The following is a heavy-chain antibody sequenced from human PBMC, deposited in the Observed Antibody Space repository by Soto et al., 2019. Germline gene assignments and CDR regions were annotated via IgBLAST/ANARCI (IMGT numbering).Heavy chain of an antibody. CDR2: ISAYNGNT. V-gene: IGHV1-18*01. J-gene: IGHJ4*02. CDR1: GYTFTSYG. Sequence: ASVKVSCKASGYTFTSYGISWVRQAPGQGLEWMGWISAYNGNTNYAQKLQGRVTMTTDTSTSTAYMELRSLRSDDTAVYYCARESHDPLLYSSSPDFDYWGQGTLVTVSS. CDR3: ARESHDPLLYSSSPDFDY. D-gene: IGHD6-6*01.